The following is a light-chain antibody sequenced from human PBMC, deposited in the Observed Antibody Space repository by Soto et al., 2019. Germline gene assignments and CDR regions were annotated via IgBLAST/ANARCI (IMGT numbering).Light chain of an antibody. CDR1: QSVSSSY. J-gene: IGKJ2*01. CDR2: GAS. V-gene: IGKV3-20*01. Sequence: EIVLTQSPGTLSLSPGERATLSCRASQSVSSSYLAWYQQKPGQAPRLLIYGASSRATGIPDRFSGSGSGTDFTLTISRLEPEDFAVSYCQQYVSSPYTFGQVTKLESK. CDR3: QQYVSSPYT.